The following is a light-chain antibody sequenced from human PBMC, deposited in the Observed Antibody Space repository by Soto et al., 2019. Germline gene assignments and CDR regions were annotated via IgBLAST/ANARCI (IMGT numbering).Light chain of an antibody. J-gene: IGKJ4*01. CDR2: DAS. V-gene: IGKV3-11*01. Sequence: IVVTQSPATLYLSPGERATLSCRASYRVGNSLALYQHRPGQAPRLLIPDASRRATGIPVRLRDSGSGPDFTLTISSLEHEEVAVYDCQSRRNSSLTFGGGTKVAIK. CDR3: QSRRNSSLT. CDR1: YRVGNS.